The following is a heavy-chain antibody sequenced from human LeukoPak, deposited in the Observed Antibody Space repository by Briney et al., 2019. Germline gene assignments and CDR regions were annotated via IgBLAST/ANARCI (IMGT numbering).Heavy chain of an antibody. D-gene: IGHD6-19*01. CDR1: GITVNSTY. J-gene: IGHJ6*02. CDR2: AYSDGNT. CDR3: ARLFGSGWPGYFYYAMDV. Sequence: GGSLRLSCAAYGITVNSTYISWVRQAPGKGLEWVSVAYSDGNTYYAGSVKGRFTISRDNSKNTLFLQMNSLRAEDTAVYYCARLFGSGWPGYFYYAMDVWGQGTTVAVSS. V-gene: IGHV3-66*04.